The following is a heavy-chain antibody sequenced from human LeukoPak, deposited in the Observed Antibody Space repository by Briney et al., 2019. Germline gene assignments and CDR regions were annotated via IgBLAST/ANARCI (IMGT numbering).Heavy chain of an antibody. CDR1: GFTVSSTY. D-gene: IGHD5-24*01. CDR2: IYSGGNT. CDR3: AREGEGYNMADAFDI. Sequence: GGSLRLSCAASGFTVSSTYMTWVRQAPGKGLEWVSLIYSGGNTYYADSVKGRFTISRDNSKNTLYLQMNSLRAEDTAVYYCAREGEGYNMADAFDIWGQGTMVTVSS. J-gene: IGHJ3*02. V-gene: IGHV3-53*05.